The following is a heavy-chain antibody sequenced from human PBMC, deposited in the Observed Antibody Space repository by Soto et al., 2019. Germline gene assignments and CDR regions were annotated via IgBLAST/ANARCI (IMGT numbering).Heavy chain of an antibody. D-gene: IGHD6-13*01. Sequence: EVQLVESGGGLVQPGRSLRLSCAASGFTFDDYAMHWVRQAPGKGLEWVSYITWNSGYIGYADSVKGRFTISRDNANNSLYLQMNSLKPEDTAFYYCAKALYGSSSSPIDYRGQGTLVTVSS. CDR1: GFTFDDYA. V-gene: IGHV3-9*01. CDR2: ITWNSGYI. J-gene: IGHJ4*02. CDR3: AKALYGSSSSPIDY.